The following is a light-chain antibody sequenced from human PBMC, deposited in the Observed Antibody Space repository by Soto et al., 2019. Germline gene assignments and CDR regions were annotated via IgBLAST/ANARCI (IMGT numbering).Light chain of an antibody. CDR3: QQFYNWPLFT. CDR1: QSVSTN. Sequence: EIVMTQSPATLSVSPGERATLSCRASQSVSTNLAWYQQKPGQAPRLLIYGASTRATGIPARFSGSGSGTEFTLTISSLQSEDFAVYYCQQFYNWPLFTFGGGTRVEIK. V-gene: IGKV3D-15*01. CDR2: GAS. J-gene: IGKJ4*01.